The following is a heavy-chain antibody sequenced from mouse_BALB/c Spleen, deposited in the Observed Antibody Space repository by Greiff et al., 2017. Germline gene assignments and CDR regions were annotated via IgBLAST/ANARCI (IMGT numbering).Heavy chain of an antibody. Sequence: EVQLRESGPSLVKPSQTLSLTCSVTGDSITSGYWNWIRKFPGNKLEYMGYISYSGSTYYNPSLKSRISITRDTSKNQYYLQLNSVTTEDTATYYCARYPYGNYAWFAYWGQGTLVTVSA. CDR3: ARYPYGNYAWFAY. D-gene: IGHD2-1*01. V-gene: IGHV3-8*02. J-gene: IGHJ3*01. CDR1: GDSITSGY. CDR2: ISYSGST.